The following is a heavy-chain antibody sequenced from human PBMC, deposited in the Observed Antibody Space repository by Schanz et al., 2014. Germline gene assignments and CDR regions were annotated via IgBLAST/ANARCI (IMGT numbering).Heavy chain of an antibody. CDR1: GFTVSSNY. Sequence: EAQLLESGGGLVQPGGSLRLSCAASGFTVSSNYMSWVRQAPGKGLEWVSDISDSGDSTHYADSVKGRFTISRDNSNNTLYLQMKSLRAEDTAVYYCAKYGGGYSYGFVEYWGQGILVTVSS. D-gene: IGHD5-18*01. J-gene: IGHJ4*02. CDR2: ISDSGDST. CDR3: AKYGGGYSYGFVEY. V-gene: IGHV3-23*01.